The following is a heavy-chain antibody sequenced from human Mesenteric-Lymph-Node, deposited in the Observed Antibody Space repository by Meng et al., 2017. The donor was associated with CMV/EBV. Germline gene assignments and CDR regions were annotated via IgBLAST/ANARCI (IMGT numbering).Heavy chain of an antibody. D-gene: IGHD2/OR15-2a*01. Sequence: SCPASGYTFTGYYRHWVRQAPGQGLEWMGRINPDSGGTNYAQKFQDRVTMTRDTSISTAYMELNRLKSDDTAVYYCARSPFLRTWFDPWGQGTLVTVSS. CDR2: INPDSGGT. J-gene: IGHJ5*02. CDR1: GYTFTGYY. CDR3: ARSPFLRTWFDP. V-gene: IGHV1-2*06.